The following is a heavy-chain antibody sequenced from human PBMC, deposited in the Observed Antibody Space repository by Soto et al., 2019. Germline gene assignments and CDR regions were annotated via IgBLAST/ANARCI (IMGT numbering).Heavy chain of an antibody. CDR2: ISYDGSNK. V-gene: IGHV3-30-3*01. Sequence: QVQLVESGGGVVQPGRSLRLSCAASGFTFSSYAMHWVRQAPGKGLEWVAVISYDGSNKYYADSVKGRFTISRDNSKNTLXLQMNSLRAEDTAVXXXAREGIAAAEPVFDYWGQGTLVTVSS. D-gene: IGHD6-13*01. CDR3: AREGIAAAEPVFDY. J-gene: IGHJ4*02. CDR1: GFTFSSYA.